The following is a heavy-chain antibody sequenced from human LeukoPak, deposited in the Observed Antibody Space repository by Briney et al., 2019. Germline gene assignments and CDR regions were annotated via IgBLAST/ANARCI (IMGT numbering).Heavy chain of an antibody. V-gene: IGHV3-30*02. Sequence: GGSLRLSCAASGFTFSNYAMHGVRQAPGKGLEWVTFIRYEGSNKYYADSVKGRFTISRDNSKNTLYLQMNSLRAEDTAVYYCAAHDGYNYFDYWGQGTLVTVSS. CDR3: AAHDGYNYFDY. D-gene: IGHD5-24*01. CDR1: GFTFSNYA. CDR2: IRYEGSNK. J-gene: IGHJ4*02.